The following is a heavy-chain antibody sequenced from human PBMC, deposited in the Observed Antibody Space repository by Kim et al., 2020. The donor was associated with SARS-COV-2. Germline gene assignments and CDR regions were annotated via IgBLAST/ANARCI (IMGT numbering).Heavy chain of an antibody. J-gene: IGHJ2*01. D-gene: IGHD3-3*02. CDR1: GGSISSGGYY. Sequence: SETLSLTCTVSGGSISSGGYYWSWIRQHPGKGLEWIGYIYYSGSTYYNPSLKSRVTISVDTSKNQFSLKLSSVTAADTAVYYCARGFPHFFPSPKYWYFDLWGRGTLVTVSS. V-gene: IGHV4-31*03. CDR3: ARGFPHFFPSPKYWYFDL. CDR2: IYYSGST.